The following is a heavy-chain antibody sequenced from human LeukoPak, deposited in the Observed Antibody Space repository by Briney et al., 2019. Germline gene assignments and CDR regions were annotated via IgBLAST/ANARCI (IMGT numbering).Heavy chain of an antibody. Sequence: QPGGSLRLSCAASGFTFSSYGMHWVRQAPGKGLEWVAFIRYDGSNKYYADSVKGRFTISRDNSKNTLYLQMNSLRAEDTAVYYCARGEYGSGSYHIDYWGQGTLVTVSS. CDR2: IRYDGSNK. CDR1: GFTFSSYG. D-gene: IGHD3-10*01. CDR3: ARGEYGSGSYHIDY. V-gene: IGHV3-30*02. J-gene: IGHJ4*02.